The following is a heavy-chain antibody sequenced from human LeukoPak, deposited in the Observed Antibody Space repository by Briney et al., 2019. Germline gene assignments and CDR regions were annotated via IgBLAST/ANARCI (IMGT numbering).Heavy chain of an antibody. CDR1: GDTFTSYY. V-gene: IGHV1-46*01. Sequence: GASVKVSCKASGDTFTSYYMHWVRQAPGQGLEWMGIINPSGGSTSYAQKFQGRVTMTRDMSTSTVYMELSSLRSEDTAVYYCARVAAEVVGVPGAIGFGWLRRDYYYMDVWGKGTTVTVSS. J-gene: IGHJ6*03. CDR3: ARVAAEVVGVPGAIGFGWLRRDYYYMDV. CDR2: INPSGGST. D-gene: IGHD2-2*02.